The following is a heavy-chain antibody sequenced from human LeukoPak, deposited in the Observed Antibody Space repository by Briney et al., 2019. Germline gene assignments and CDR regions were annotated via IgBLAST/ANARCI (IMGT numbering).Heavy chain of an antibody. J-gene: IGHJ2*01. CDR2: IYYSGST. V-gene: IGHV4-39*07. CDR1: GGSISSSSYY. Sequence: PSETLSLTCTVSGGSISSSSYYWGWIRQPPGRGLEWIGSIYYSGSTYYNPSLKSRVTISVDTSKNQFSLKLSSVTAADTAVYYCARAPRTAGGDWYFDLWGRGTLVTVSS. D-gene: IGHD2-8*02. CDR3: ARAPRTAGGDWYFDL.